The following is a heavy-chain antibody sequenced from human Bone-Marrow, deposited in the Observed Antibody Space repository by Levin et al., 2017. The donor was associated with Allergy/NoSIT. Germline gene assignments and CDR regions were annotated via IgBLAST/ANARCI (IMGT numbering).Heavy chain of an antibody. J-gene: IGHJ4*02. CDR1: GFTFSNSP. CDR3: TRNRGVTTPDY. D-gene: IGHD4-17*01. CDR2: ISADNIKT. Sequence: GGSLRLSCAASGFTFSNSPMSWVRQAPGKGLEWVSAISADNIKTYYADSLKGRFTISRDNSRNTLYPQMNSLRAEDTALYYCTRNRGVTTPDYWGQGTLVTVSS. V-gene: IGHV3-23*01.